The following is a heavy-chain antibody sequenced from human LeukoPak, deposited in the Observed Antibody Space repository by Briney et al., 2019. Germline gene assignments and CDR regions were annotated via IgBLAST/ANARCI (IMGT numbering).Heavy chain of an antibody. D-gene: IGHD5-24*01. V-gene: IGHV4-39*01. CDR3: ARGRRDGYNLEYFDK. CDR1: GGSITSSSYY. J-gene: IGHJ4*02. CDR2: FYYSGST. Sequence: SETLSLTCTVSGGSITSSSYYWGWVRQPPGKGLQWIGSFYYSGSTYYNPSLKSRVTIYVDTSKNQFSLKLSSVTAADTAVYYCARGRRDGYNLEYFDKWGQGTLVTVSS.